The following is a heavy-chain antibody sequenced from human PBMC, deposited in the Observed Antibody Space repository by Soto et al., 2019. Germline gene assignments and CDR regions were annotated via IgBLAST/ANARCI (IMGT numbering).Heavy chain of an antibody. CDR3: ARRSSTGYSYFDY. CDR1: GYILTSYS. D-gene: IGHD3-22*01. J-gene: IGHJ4*02. CDR2: INPQGGST. V-gene: IGHV1-46*04. Sequence: ASVKVSCKASGYILTSYSMFWVLQAPGQGLEWMGIINPQGGSTDYAQKLQDRVTMTRDTSTSTVYMELSSLRSEDTAVYYCARRSSTGYSYFDYWGQGTLVTVSS.